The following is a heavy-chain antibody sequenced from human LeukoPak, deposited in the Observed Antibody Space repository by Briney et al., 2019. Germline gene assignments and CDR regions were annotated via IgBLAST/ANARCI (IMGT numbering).Heavy chain of an antibody. CDR3: ARVIAVVWFDP. Sequence: GGSLRLSCAASGFTFRSYSMNWVRQAPGKGLEWVSSISSSSSYIYYADSVKGRFTISRDNAKNSLYLQMNSLRAEDTAVYYCARVIAVVWFDPWGQGTLVTVSS. CDR1: GFTFRSYS. CDR2: ISSSSSYI. J-gene: IGHJ5*02. V-gene: IGHV3-21*01. D-gene: IGHD6-19*01.